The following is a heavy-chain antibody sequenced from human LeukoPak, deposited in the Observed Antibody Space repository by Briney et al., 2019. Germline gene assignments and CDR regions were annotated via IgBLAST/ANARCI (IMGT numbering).Heavy chain of an antibody. Sequence: PGGSLRLSCAASGFTFSDYYMTWIRQAPGKGLEGFSYISGGSSYTNYAVSVKGRFTISRDKANNSLYLQMNSLRAEDTAVYYCASRGDTSGYYYFDYWGQGTLVTVSS. CDR3: ASRGDTSGYYYFDY. V-gene: IGHV3-11*03. D-gene: IGHD3-22*01. CDR1: GFTFSDYY. CDR2: ISGGSSYT. J-gene: IGHJ4*02.